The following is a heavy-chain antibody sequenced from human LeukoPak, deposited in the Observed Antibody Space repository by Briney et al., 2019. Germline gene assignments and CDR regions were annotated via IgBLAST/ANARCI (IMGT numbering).Heavy chain of an antibody. CDR3: ARGGRRDGYDPFDY. Sequence: GGSLRLSCAASGFTFSSYEMNWVRQAPGKGLEWVSYISSSGSTIYYADSVKGRFTISRDNAKNSLYLQMNSLRAEDTAVYYFARGGRRDGYDPFDYWGQGTLVTVSS. J-gene: IGHJ4*02. V-gene: IGHV3-48*03. CDR1: GFTFSSYE. CDR2: ISSSGSTI. D-gene: IGHD5-24*01.